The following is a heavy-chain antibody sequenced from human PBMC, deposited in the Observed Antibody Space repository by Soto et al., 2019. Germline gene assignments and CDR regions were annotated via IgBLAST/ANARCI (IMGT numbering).Heavy chain of an antibody. Sequence: EVQLVESGGGLVQPGGSLRLSCAASGFTFSNYWMHWVRQAPGEGLVWVSRVNGDGSSTSYADSVKGRFTVSRDGAKSTLYLQMNSLRAEDTAVYYCARDSSGSCDYWGQGTLVTVPS. CDR1: GFTFSNYW. J-gene: IGHJ4*02. CDR3: ARDSSGSCDY. CDR2: VNGDGSST. V-gene: IGHV3-74*01.